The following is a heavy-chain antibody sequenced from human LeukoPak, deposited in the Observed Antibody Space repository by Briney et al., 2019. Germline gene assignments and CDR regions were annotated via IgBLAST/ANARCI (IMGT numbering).Heavy chain of an antibody. CDR2: IYYSGSP. CDR3: ASHYYDILTGLTWFDP. D-gene: IGHD3-9*01. V-gene: IGHV4-39*01. Sequence: SETLSLTCTVSGGSISSSSYYWGWIPQPPGKGLEWIGSIYYSGSPYYNPSLKSHVTIAVDTSKNQVSMKLSSVPAADTAVYYCASHYYDILTGLTWFDPWGQGTLVTVSS. J-gene: IGHJ5*02. CDR1: GGSISSSSYY.